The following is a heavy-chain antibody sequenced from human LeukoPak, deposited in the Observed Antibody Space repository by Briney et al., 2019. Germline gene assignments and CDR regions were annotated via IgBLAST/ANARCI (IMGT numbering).Heavy chain of an antibody. Sequence: PSETLSLTCTVSGGSISSHYWSWIRQPPGKGLEWIGYFYYSGSTNYNPSLKSRVTISVDTSKNQFSLKLSSVTAADTAVYYCARGQSITIFGVVTNYYMDVWGKGTTVTVSS. CDR3: ARGQSITIFGVVTNYYMDV. CDR1: GGSISSHY. J-gene: IGHJ6*03. CDR2: FYYSGST. V-gene: IGHV4-59*11. D-gene: IGHD3-3*01.